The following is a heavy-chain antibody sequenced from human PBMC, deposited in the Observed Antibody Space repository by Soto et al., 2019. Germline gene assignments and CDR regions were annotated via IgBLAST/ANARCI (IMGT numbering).Heavy chain of an antibody. CDR1: GFTFSGAW. J-gene: IGHJ5*02. V-gene: IGHV3-15*01. CDR2: IRGEIDGGTT. Sequence: EVQLVESGGGLVKPGGSLRLSCAASGFTFSGAWMSWIRQAPGKGLEWVVRIRGEIDGGTTDYAAPVNGRFTISRDDSKNTLYLQMSSLKIEDTALYYCDTGSSLGPPTWGKGTLVTVTS. CDR3: DTGSSLGPPT.